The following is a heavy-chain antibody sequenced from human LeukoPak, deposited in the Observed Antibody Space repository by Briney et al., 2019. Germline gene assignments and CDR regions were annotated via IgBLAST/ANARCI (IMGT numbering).Heavy chain of an antibody. CDR3: ARDSKSPAWGAFDI. CDR1: GFSFSSYS. V-gene: IGHV3-21*01. CDR2: ISSTSRSSYI. Sequence: GGSLRLSCAASGFSFSSYSMNWVRQAPGKGLEWVSSISSTSRSSYIFYAGSVKGRFTISRDNTKNSLYLQMNSLRAEDTAVYYCARDSKSPAWGAFDIWGQGTMVTVSS. J-gene: IGHJ3*02. D-gene: IGHD7-27*01.